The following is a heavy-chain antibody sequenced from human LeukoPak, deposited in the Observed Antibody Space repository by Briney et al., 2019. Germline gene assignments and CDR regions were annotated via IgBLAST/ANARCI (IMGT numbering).Heavy chain of an antibody. CDR1: GGSISSGGYY. CDR2: IYYSGST. CDR3: ATTGTSGGPMDV. D-gene: IGHD3-16*01. J-gene: IGHJ6*02. V-gene: IGHV4-61*08. Sequence: PSQTLSLTCTVSGGSISSGGYYWSWIRQHPGKGLEWIGYIYYSGSTNYNPSLKSRVTITVDTSKNQFSLKLSSVTAADTAVYYCATTGTSGGPMDVWGQGTTVTVSS.